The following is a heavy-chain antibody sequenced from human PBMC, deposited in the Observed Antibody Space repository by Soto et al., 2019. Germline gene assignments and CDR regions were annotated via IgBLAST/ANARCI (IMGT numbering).Heavy chain of an antibody. J-gene: IGHJ6*02. CDR1: GYIFTSYA. CDR3: ARAVFAHGMDV. D-gene: IGHD3-16*01. CDR2: INAGNGNT. Sequence: ASVKVSCKASGYIFTSYAMHWVRQAPGQRLEWMGWINAGNGNTKYSQKFQGRVTITRDTSASTAYMELSSLRSEDTAVYYCARAVFAHGMDVWGQGTTVTVSS. V-gene: IGHV1-3*01.